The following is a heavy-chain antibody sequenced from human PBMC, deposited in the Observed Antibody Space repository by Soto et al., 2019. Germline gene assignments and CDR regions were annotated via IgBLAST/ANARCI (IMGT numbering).Heavy chain of an antibody. D-gene: IGHD4-4*01. CDR3: AHTSTVTTGISEYFQH. J-gene: IGHJ1*01. Sequence: QITLKESGPTLVKPTQTLTLTCTFSGLSLSSSGVGVGWIRQPPGKALEWLALIYWNDDKRYSPSLKSRLTVTKDTPKNQVVLTMTNMDPVDTATYCCAHTSTVTTGISEYFQHWGQGTLVTVSS. V-gene: IGHV2-5*01. CDR1: GLSLSSSGVG. CDR2: IYWNDDK.